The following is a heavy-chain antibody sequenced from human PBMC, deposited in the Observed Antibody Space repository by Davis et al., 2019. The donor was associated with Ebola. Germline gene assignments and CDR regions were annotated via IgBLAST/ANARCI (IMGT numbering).Heavy chain of an antibody. CDR1: GFSFSDYF. CDR2: IYYSGST. J-gene: IGHJ5*02. V-gene: IGHV4-38-2*01. Sequence: MPGGSLRLSCETSGFSFSDYFMSWIRQAPGKGPEWIGSIYYSGSTYYNPSLKSRVTISVDTSKNQFSLKLSSVTAADTAVYYCARASSSWYWNWFDPWGQGTLVTVSS. CDR3: ARASSSWYWNWFDP. D-gene: IGHD6-13*01.